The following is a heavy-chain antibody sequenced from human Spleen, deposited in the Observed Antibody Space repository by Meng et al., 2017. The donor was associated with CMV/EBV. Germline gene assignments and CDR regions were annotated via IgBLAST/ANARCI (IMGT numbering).Heavy chain of an antibody. CDR1: GYSFTSYW. D-gene: IGHD2-2*02. V-gene: IGHV5-51*01. J-gene: IGHJ3*02. CDR3: ARRDIVVVPAAIPGDAFDI. CDR2: IYPGDSDT. Sequence: RVSCKGSGYSFTSYWIGWVRQMPGKGLEWRGIIYPGDSDTRYSPSFQGQVTISAEKSISTAYLQWSSLKASDTAMYYCARRDIVVVPAAIPGDAFDIWGQGTTVTVSS.